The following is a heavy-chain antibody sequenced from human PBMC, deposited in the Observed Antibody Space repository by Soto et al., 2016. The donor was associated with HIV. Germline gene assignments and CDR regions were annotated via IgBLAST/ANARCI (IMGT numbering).Heavy chain of an antibody. J-gene: IGHJ4*02. CDR1: GFTFISYT. CDR2: IAYDGSYK. CDR3: ARDGGTYHYDTSGFVDF. V-gene: IGHV3-30*04. D-gene: IGHD3-22*01. Sequence: VQLVESGGGVVQPGRSLRLSCAASGFTFISYTFHWVRQTPGKGLEWVAIIAYDGSYKYYADSVKGRFTISRDNSQNTLYLQMNNLRPEDTAVYSCARDGGTYHYDTSGFVDFWGQGILVTVSS.